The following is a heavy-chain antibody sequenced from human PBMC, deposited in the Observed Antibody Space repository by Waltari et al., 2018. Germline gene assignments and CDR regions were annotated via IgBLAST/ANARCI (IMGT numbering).Heavy chain of an antibody. CDR1: GFILSRYD. D-gene: IGHD1-1*01. CDR2: IRDDGSKK. Sequence: QVQLAESGGGAVPPGGSLRLSCVASGFILSRYDVNWVRQTPGKGLEWLALIRDDGSKKFYADSVKGRFTVSRDNSRDTLYLHMNGLTSVDTAIYFCAREISTSSPSFWGRGTLVTVSS. J-gene: IGHJ4*02. CDR3: AREISTSSPSF. V-gene: IGHV3-30*02.